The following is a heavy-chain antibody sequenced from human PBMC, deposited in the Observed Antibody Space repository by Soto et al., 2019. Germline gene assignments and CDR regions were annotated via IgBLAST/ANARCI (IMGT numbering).Heavy chain of an antibody. CDR2: IYDTGTT. D-gene: IGHD4-17*01. Sequence: QVQLQESGPGLVKPSETLSLTCTVSAASVRSGSYYWSWFRQPPGRGLEWIGYIYDTGTTNYNPSLKSRVTMSVDTSKNQFSLKLNSLTAADTAVYYCARVEDYGDYFDYWGQGTLVTVSS. CDR1: AASVRSGSYY. V-gene: IGHV4-61*01. J-gene: IGHJ4*02. CDR3: ARVEDYGDYFDY.